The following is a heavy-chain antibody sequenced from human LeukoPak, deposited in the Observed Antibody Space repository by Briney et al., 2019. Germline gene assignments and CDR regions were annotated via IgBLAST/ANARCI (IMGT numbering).Heavy chain of an antibody. V-gene: IGHV3-23*01. J-gene: IGHJ1*01. CDR1: GFTFSSYA. CDR3: TTAPVVIIARVLKYFQH. D-gene: IGHD3-3*01. CDR2: ISGSDGST. Sequence: PGGSQRLSCAASGFTFSSYAMSWVRQAPGKGLEWVSGISGSDGSTYYADSVKGRFTISRDNSKNTLYLQMNSLRAEDTAVYYCTTAPVVIIARVLKYFQHWGQGTLVTVSS.